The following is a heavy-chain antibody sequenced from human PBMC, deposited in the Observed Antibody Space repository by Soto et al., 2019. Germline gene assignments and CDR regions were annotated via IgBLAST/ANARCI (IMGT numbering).Heavy chain of an antibody. CDR1: GFTFSSYG. D-gene: IGHD3-3*01. CDR2: IWYDGSNK. CDR3: AREYEVFWSGYYGLKYFDY. Sequence: PGGYLRLSCAASGFTFSSYGMHWVRQAPGKGLEWVAVIWYDGSNKYYADSVKGRFTISRDNSKNTLYLQMNSLRAEDTAVYYCAREYEVFWSGYYGLKYFDYWGQGTLVTVSS. V-gene: IGHV3-33*01. J-gene: IGHJ4*02.